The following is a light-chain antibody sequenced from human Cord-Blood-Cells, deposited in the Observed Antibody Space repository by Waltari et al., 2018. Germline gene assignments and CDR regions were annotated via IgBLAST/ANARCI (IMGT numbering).Light chain of an antibody. V-gene: IGLV6-57*03. CDR1: SGSIASNY. CDR3: QSYDSSNQV. CDR2: EDN. J-gene: IGLJ3*02. Sequence: NFMLTQPHSVSESPGKTVTISCPRSSGSIASNYVTWYHQRPGSAPTTVIYEDNQRPSGVPDRFSGSIDSSSNSASLTISGLKTEDEADYYCQSYDSSNQVFGGGTKLTVL.